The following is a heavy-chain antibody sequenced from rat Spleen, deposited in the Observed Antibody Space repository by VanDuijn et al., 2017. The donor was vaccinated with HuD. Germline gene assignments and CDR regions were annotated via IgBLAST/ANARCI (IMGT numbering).Heavy chain of an antibody. CDR1: GFTFSDYY. Sequence: EVQLVESGGDLVQPGRSLKLSCAASGFTFSDYYMAWVRQAPTKGLEWVATISYDGSSTYYRDSVKGRFTISRDNAKSTLYLQMDSLRSEDTATYYCARHGYNSYVDYWGQGVMVTVSS. V-gene: IGHV5-7*01. J-gene: IGHJ2*01. CDR3: ARHGYNSYVDY. CDR2: ISYDGSST. D-gene: IGHD1-9*01.